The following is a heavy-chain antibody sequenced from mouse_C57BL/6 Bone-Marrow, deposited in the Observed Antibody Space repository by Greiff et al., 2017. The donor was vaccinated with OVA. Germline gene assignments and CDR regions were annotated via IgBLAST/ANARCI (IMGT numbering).Heavy chain of an antibody. V-gene: IGHV5-17*01. J-gene: IGHJ4*01. D-gene: IGHD4-1*01. CDR3: ARPPWDYYAMDY. CDR2: ISSGSSTI. Sequence: EVHLVESGGGLVKPGGSLKLSCAASGFTFSDYGMHWVRQAPEKGLEWVAYISSGSSTIYYADTVKGRFTISRDNAKNTLFLQMTSLRSEDPAMYYCARPPWDYYAMDYWGQGTSVTVSS. CDR1: GFTFSDYG.